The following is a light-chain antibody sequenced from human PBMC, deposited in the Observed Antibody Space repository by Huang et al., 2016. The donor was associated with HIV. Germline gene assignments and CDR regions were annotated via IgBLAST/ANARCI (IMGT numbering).Light chain of an antibody. CDR2: GAS. CDR3: QQYANSPYT. CDR1: QRVRSSY. Sequence: EIVLTQSPGTLSLSPGERATLSCRASQRVRSSYLAWYQQKPGQAPRLLIYGASNRATGVPDRFSGRGSGTDFILTISRLEPEEFAVYYCQQYANSPYTFGQGTKLEIK. J-gene: IGKJ2*01. V-gene: IGKV3-20*01.